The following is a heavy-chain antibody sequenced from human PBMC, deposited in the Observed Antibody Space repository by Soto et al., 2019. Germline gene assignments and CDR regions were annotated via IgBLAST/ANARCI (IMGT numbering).Heavy chain of an antibody. CDR1: GGSISSSRYY. D-gene: IGHD4-17*01. Sequence: QLQLQESGPGLVKPSETLSLTCTVSGGSISSSRYYWDWIRQPPGKGPEWIGTISYNGYTYYNASLKSRVTISVDPSKNQFSLKLSSVTAADTAVYYCARGGTQLRWQFDYWGQGTLVTVSS. CDR3: ARGGTQLRWQFDY. CDR2: ISYNGYT. V-gene: IGHV4-39*01. J-gene: IGHJ4*02.